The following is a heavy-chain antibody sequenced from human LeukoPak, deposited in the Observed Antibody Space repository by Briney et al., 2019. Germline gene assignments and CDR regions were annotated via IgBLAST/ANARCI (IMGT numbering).Heavy chain of an antibody. V-gene: IGHV7-4-1*02. CDR1: GYTFTSYA. CDR3: ARDFGDEQQLAGHFDY. Sequence: GASVKVSCKASGYTFTSYAMNWVRQAPGQGLEWMGWINTNTGNPTYAQGFTGRFVFSLDTSVSTAYLQISSLKAEDTAVYYCARDFGDEQQLAGHFDYWGQGTLVTVSS. J-gene: IGHJ4*02. D-gene: IGHD6-13*01. CDR2: INTNTGNP.